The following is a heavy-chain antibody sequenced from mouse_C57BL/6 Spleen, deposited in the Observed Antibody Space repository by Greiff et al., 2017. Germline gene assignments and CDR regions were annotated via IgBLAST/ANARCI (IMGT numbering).Heavy chain of an antibody. D-gene: IGHD3-1*01. V-gene: IGHV7-3*01. CDR2: IRNKANGYTT. Sequence: EVHLVESGGGLVQPGGSLSLSCAASGFTFTDYYMSWVRQPPGKALEWLGFIRNKANGYTTEYSASVKGRFTISRDNSQSILYLQMNALRAEDSATYYCARYRERAWYFDVWGTGTTVTVSS. J-gene: IGHJ1*03. CDR3: ARYRERAWYFDV. CDR1: GFTFTDYY.